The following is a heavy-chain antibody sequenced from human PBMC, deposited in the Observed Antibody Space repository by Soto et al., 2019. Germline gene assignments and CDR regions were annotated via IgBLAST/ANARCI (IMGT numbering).Heavy chain of an antibody. CDR1: GFTFDDYA. Sequence: GGSLRLSCAASGFTFDDYAMHWVRQAPGKGLEWVSGISWNSGSIGYADSVKGRFTISRDNAKNSLYLQMNSLRAEDTALYYCAKDSSYGSGRGYYYMDVWGKGTTVTVSS. V-gene: IGHV3-9*01. D-gene: IGHD3-10*01. CDR2: ISWNSGSI. J-gene: IGHJ6*03. CDR3: AKDSSYGSGRGYYYMDV.